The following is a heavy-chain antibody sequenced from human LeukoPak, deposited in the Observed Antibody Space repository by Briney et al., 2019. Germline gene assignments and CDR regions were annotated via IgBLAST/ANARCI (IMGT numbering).Heavy chain of an antibody. CDR1: GFTFSSYA. CDR2: ISSSSSYI. CDR3: TRETPDGYDY. Sequence: GGSLRLSCAASGFTFSSYAMTWVRQAPGKGLEWVSSISSSSSYIYYADSVKGRFTISRDNAKNSLYLQMNSLRAEDTAMYYCTRETPDGYDYWGQGTLVTVSS. D-gene: IGHD5-24*01. V-gene: IGHV3-21*01. J-gene: IGHJ4*02.